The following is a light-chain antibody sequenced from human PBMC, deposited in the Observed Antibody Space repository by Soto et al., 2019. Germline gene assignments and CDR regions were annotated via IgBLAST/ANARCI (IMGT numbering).Light chain of an antibody. CDR1: QSISDT. J-gene: IGKJ1*01. V-gene: IGKV3-15*01. Sequence: EIVMTQSPSTLSLSPGGRATLSCRAIQSISDTLAWYQQKPGQAPRLLIYSASRRATGFPGRFSGSGSGTDFTLTISSLQSEDLAVYYCQQYNNWPWTFGQGTKVDIK. CDR2: SAS. CDR3: QQYNNWPWT.